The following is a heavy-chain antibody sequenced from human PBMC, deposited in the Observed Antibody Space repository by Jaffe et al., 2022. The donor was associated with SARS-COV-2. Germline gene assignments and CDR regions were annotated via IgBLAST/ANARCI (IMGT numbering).Heavy chain of an antibody. J-gene: IGHJ6*02. D-gene: IGHD6-13*01. CDR2: IYYSGST. CDR1: GGSISSYY. V-gene: IGHV4-59*01. Sequence: QVQLQESGPGLVKPSETLSLTCTVSGGSISSYYWSWIRQPPGKGLEWIGYIYYSGSTNYNPSLKSRVTISVDTSKNQFSLKLSSVTAADTAVYYCARGIAAHDISLTRNYYYYGMDVWGQGTTVTVSS. CDR3: ARGIAAHDISLTRNYYYYGMDV.